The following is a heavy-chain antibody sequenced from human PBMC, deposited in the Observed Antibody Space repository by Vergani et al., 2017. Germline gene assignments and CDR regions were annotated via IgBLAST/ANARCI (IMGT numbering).Heavy chain of an antibody. D-gene: IGHD3-22*01. J-gene: IGHJ4*02. CDR1: GFTFSSYG. CDR2: ISYDGSNK. V-gene: IGHV3-30*18. Sequence: VQLVESGGGLVKPGGSLRLSCAASGFTFSSYGMHWVRQAPGKGLEWVAVISYDGSNKYYADSVKGRFTISRDNSKNTLYLQMNSLRAEDTAVYYCAKYYYDSSGADYWGQGTLVTVSS. CDR3: AKYYYDSSGADY.